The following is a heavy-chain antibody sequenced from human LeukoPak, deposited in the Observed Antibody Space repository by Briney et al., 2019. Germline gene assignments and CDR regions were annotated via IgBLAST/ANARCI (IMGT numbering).Heavy chain of an antibody. J-gene: IGHJ4*01. V-gene: IGHV3-74*01. Sequence: PGGSLRLSCAASGFGFSNFWMHWVRQAPGKGLVWVSRIKPDGTTSVYADSVKGRFTISRGNLKNTLYLQMRSLRAEDTAVYFCAREADPSLYASSSPDYWGQGTPVTVSS. CDR2: IKPDGTTS. CDR3: AREADPSLYASSSPDY. CDR1: GFGFSNFW. D-gene: IGHD2/OR15-2a*01.